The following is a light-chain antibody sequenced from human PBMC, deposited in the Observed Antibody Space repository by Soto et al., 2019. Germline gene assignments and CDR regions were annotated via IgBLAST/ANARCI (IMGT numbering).Light chain of an antibody. CDR3: QQYYSFLLT. CDR2: AAS. Sequence: DIQMTQSPSSLSASVGDRVTITCQASQDISNYLNWYQQKPGKAPELLIYAASTLQSGVPSRFSGSGSGTDITLTISCLQSEDFATYYCQQYYSFLLTFGGGTKVDI. V-gene: IGKV1-33*01. CDR1: QDISNY. J-gene: IGKJ4*01.